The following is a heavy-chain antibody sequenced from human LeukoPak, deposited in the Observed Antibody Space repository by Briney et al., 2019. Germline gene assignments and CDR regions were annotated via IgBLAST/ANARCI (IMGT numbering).Heavy chain of an antibody. V-gene: IGHV1-2*02. CDR3: ARFTGTTIFDI. J-gene: IGHJ3*02. CDR2: INPNRGGT. Sequence: GASVKASCKASGYTFTGYYMHWVRQAAGQGLEWMGWINPNRGGTNHAQKFQGRVAMTRDTSISTAYMELSRLRSDETAVYYCARFTGTTIFDIWGQETMVTVSS. CDR1: GYTFTGYY. D-gene: IGHD1-1*01.